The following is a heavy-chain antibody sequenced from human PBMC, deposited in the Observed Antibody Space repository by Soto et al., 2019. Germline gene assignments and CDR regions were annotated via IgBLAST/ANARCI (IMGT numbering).Heavy chain of an antibody. Sequence: SQTRSLTCAISGDSVSSNSAAWNWIRQSPSRGLEWLGRTYYRSKWYNDYAVSVKSRITINPDTSKNQFSLQLNSVTPEDTAVYYCARVIGNSRSWGLFDYWGQGTLVTVSS. V-gene: IGHV6-1*01. D-gene: IGHD6-13*01. CDR1: GDSVSSNSAA. CDR2: TYYRSKWYN. J-gene: IGHJ4*02. CDR3: ARVIGNSRSWGLFDY.